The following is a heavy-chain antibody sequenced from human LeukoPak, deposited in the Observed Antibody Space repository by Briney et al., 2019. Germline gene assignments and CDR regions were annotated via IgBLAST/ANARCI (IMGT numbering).Heavy chain of an antibody. CDR1: GHTLTELS. Sequence: ASVKVSCKVSGHTLTELSMHWVRQAPGKGLEWMGGFDPEDGETIYAQKFQGRVTMTEDTSTDTAYMELSSLRSEDTAVYYCATTYLRYYYGSGSYFDLWGRGTLVTVSS. CDR2: FDPEDGET. V-gene: IGHV1-24*01. D-gene: IGHD3-10*01. CDR3: ATTYLRYYYGSGSYFDL. J-gene: IGHJ2*01.